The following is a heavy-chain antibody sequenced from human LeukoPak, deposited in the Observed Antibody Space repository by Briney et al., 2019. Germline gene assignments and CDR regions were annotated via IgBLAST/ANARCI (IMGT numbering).Heavy chain of an antibody. CDR2: IIPIFGIA. D-gene: IGHD3-22*01. CDR1: GGTFSSYA. Sequence: ASVKVSCKASGGTFSSYAISWVRQAPGQGLEWMGRIIPIFGIANYAQKFQGRVTITADKSTSTAYMELSSLRSEDTAAYYRARGDDSSAPDWFDPWGQGTLVTVSS. CDR3: ARGDDSSAPDWFDP. J-gene: IGHJ5*02. V-gene: IGHV1-69*04.